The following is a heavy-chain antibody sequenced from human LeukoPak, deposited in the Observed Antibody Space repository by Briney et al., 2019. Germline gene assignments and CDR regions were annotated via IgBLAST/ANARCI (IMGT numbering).Heavy chain of an antibody. CDR2: ISGSDAGT. D-gene: IGHD4-11*01. J-gene: IGHJ6*03. CDR1: GFTFKNYA. V-gene: IGHV3-23*01. Sequence: PGGSLRLSCAASGFTFKNYAMSWVRQAPGKGLEWVSAISGSDAGTYYADSVKGRFTISRDNSKNTLYLQMNSLRAEDTAVYYCAKDPTHYYYYYMDVWGKGTTVTVSS. CDR3: AKDPTHYYYYYMDV.